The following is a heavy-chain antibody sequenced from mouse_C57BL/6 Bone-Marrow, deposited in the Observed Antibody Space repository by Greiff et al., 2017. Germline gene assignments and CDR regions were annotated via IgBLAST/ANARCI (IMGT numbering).Heavy chain of an antibody. CDR2: IDPSDSET. CDR1: GYTFTSYW. Sequence: QVQLQQPGAELVRPGSSVKLSCKASGYTFTSYWMHWVKQRPIQGLEWIGNIDPSDSETHYNQKFKDKATLTVDKSSSTAYMQLSSLTSEDSAVYYCALTAQATFFDYWGQGTTLTVSS. D-gene: IGHD3-2*02. CDR3: ALTAQATFFDY. J-gene: IGHJ2*01. V-gene: IGHV1-52*01.